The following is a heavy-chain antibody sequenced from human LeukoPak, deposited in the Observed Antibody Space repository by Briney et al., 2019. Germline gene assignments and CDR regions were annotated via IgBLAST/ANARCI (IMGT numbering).Heavy chain of an antibody. V-gene: IGHV1-2*07. Sequence: ASVKVSCKTSGYTFIGYYMHWVRQASGQGLEWMGWINPKNGGANYAPSFQGRVTMTRDRSISTVYMELTRLTSDDTAVFYCARASFWESPINWFDPWGQGTLVTVSS. CDR2: INPKNGGA. CDR1: GYTFIGYY. J-gene: IGHJ5*02. CDR3: ARASFWESPINWFDP. D-gene: IGHD3-16*01.